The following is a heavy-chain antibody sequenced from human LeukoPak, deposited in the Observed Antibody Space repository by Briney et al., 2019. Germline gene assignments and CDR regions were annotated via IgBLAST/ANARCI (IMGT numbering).Heavy chain of an antibody. D-gene: IGHD3-22*01. CDR2: IRSKAHGGTT. CDR1: GFTFGDYA. CDR3: TRVTYYYDNSGYFHFDS. V-gene: IGHV3-49*04. Sequence: GGSLRLSCTTSGFTFGDYAMSWVRQAPGKGLEWVSFIRSKAHGGTTEYAASVKGRFSSSRDDSKSIAYLKMNGLKTEDTAVYFCTRVTYYYDNSGYFHFDSWGQGSLVTVSS. J-gene: IGHJ4*02.